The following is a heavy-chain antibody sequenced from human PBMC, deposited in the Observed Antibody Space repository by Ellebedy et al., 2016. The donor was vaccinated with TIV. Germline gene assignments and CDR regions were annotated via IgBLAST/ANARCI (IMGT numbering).Heavy chain of an antibody. Sequence: GESLKISCAASTFNFRNYWMTWVRQAPGKGLEWVANINQDATKTFYVDSVEGRFTISRDNAKNSLFLQMNSLRVEDTAIYYCATDGSYGDYLSPAHAFGIWGQGTMVTVSS. D-gene: IGHD4-17*01. CDR3: ATDGSYGDYLSPAHAFGI. J-gene: IGHJ3*02. CDR2: INQDATKT. V-gene: IGHV3-7*01. CDR1: TFNFRNYW.